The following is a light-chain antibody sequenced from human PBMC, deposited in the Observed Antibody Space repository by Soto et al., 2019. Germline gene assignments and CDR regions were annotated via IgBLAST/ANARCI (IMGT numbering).Light chain of an antibody. CDR2: KAS. CDR1: QTISSW. J-gene: IGKJ1*01. CDR3: QHYKSYSEA. Sequence: DIQMTHTPCAQSGSVGDRVTITCRASQTISSWLAWYQQKQGKAHKXLIYKASTLKSGVPSRFSGSGSGTGLTITISSLQPDDFETYDCQHYKSYSEAFGQGTKVDIK. V-gene: IGKV1-5*03.